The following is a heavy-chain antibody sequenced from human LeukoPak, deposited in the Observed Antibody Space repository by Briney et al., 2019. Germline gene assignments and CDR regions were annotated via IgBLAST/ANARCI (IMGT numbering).Heavy chain of an antibody. V-gene: IGHV3-7*01. CDR2: INHNGNVN. J-gene: IGHJ4*02. Sequence: GGSLRLSCAASGFTSSSYWMNWARQAPGKGLEWVASINHNGNVNYYVDSVKGRFTISRDNAKNSLYLQMSNLRAEDTAVYYCARPLDSSNNYFDYWGQGTLVTVSA. CDR3: ARPLDSSNNYFDY. CDR1: GFTSSSYW. D-gene: IGHD6-13*01.